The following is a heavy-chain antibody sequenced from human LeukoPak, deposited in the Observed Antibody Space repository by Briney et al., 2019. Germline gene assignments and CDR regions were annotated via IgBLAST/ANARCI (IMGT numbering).Heavy chain of an antibody. D-gene: IGHD3-22*01. CDR3: ARAPRDSSSSNYMRRFDY. V-gene: IGHV4-38-2*01. CDR1: GYSISRDNY. Sequence: SETLSLTCAVSGYSISRDNYWVWIRQPPGQGLEWTGGIYHSGSTYYNPSLKSRVTMSVDTSKNQFSLKLSSVTAADTAVYYCARAPRDSSSSNYMRRFDYWGQGTLVTVSS. J-gene: IGHJ4*02. CDR2: IYHSGST.